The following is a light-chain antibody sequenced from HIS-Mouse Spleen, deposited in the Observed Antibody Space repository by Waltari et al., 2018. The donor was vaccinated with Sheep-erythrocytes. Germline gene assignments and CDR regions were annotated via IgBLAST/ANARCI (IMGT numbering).Light chain of an antibody. CDR1: ALPKQY. V-gene: IGLV3-25*03. J-gene: IGLJ2*01. CDR3: QSADSSGTYPV. Sequence: SYELTQPPSVSVSPGQTARITCSGDALPKQYAYWYQQKPGQAPVLAIYKDSERPSGIPGRFSGSSSGTTVTLTISGVQAEDEADYYCQSADSSGTYPVFGGGTKLTVL. CDR2: KDS.